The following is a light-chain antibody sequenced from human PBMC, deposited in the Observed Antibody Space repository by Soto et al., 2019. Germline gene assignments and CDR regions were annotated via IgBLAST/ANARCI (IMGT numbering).Light chain of an antibody. J-gene: IGKJ3*01. Sequence: DIQMTQSPYSLSASVGDNVTMSCRASQNILTDLNWYQQNPGRAPKLLIFGASILQDGVPSRFSGIGSGTEFTLTITSLRPEDFATYFCQQTYRSPFTFGPGTKVDVK. CDR1: QNILTD. CDR2: GAS. V-gene: IGKV1-39*01. CDR3: QQTYRSPFT.